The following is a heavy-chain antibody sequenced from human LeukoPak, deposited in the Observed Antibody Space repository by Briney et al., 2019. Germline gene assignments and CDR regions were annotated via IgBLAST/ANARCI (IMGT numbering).Heavy chain of an antibody. Sequence: KPSETLSLTCTVSGGSISSYYWSWIRQPPGKGLEWIGYIYYSGSTNYNPSLKSRVTISVDTSKNQFSLKLSSVTAADTAVYYCARVFEYCSSTSCYRGAFDIWGQGTMVTVSS. CDR1: GGSISSYY. CDR3: ARVFEYCSSTSCYRGAFDI. J-gene: IGHJ3*02. D-gene: IGHD2-2*01. CDR2: IYYSGST. V-gene: IGHV4-59*01.